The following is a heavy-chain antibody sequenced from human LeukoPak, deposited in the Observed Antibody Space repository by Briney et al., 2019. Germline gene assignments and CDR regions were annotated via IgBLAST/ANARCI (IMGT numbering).Heavy chain of an antibody. J-gene: IGHJ5*02. D-gene: IGHD3-10*01. CDR2: IYSGGST. V-gene: IGHV3-66*01. CDR1: GFTFSSHA. Sequence: GGSLRLSCAASGFTFSSHAMSWVRQAPGKGLEWVSVIYSGGSTYYADSVKGRFTISRDNSKNTLYLQMNSLRAEDTAVYYCARDGMVRGAPHTDNWFDPWGQGTLVTVSS. CDR3: ARDGMVRGAPHTDNWFDP.